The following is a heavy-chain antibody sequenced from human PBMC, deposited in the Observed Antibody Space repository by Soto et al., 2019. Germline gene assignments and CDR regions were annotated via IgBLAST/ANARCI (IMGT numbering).Heavy chain of an antibody. CDR3: AQDRPRRTSGYFFEY. CDR1: GFTFSTYA. Sequence: EVQLLESGGKLVQPGGSLTLSCAASGFTFSTYAMAWVRQAPGKGLEWVSGVSASGLNTDYADPVKGRFYISRDNSKNTVSLHTNRLRAEDTALDYCAQDRPRRTSGYFFEYWGQGTPVTVSS. V-gene: IGHV3-23*01. D-gene: IGHD3-9*01. J-gene: IGHJ4*02. CDR2: VSASGLNT.